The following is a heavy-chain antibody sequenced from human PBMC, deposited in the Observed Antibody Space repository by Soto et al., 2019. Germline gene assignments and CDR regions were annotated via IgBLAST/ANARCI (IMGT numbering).Heavy chain of an antibody. J-gene: IGHJ5*02. CDR1: GGTFSGYT. D-gene: IGHD2-2*01. Sequence: ASVKVSCKASGGTFSGYTINWVRQAPGQGLEWTGRIIPILDITNYAQTFQGRVTVTADESTTTAYMELSSLRSEDTAVYYCAREAVVVPAGAGYWFDPWGQGTLVTVSS. V-gene: IGHV1-69*02. CDR2: IIPILDIT. CDR3: AREAVVVPAGAGYWFDP.